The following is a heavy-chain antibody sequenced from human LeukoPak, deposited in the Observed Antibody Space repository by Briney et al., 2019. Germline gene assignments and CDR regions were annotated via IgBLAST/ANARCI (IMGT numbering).Heavy chain of an antibody. CDR1: GGSISSGGYY. D-gene: IGHD2-21*02. CDR2: LYNSGLT. Sequence: SETLSLTCTVSGGSISSGGYYWSWIRQPPGKGLEWIAYLYNSGLTNYNPSLKSRVTISIDTSKNQFSLKLSSVTAADTAVYYCARERGGDLRYFDLWGRGTLVTVSS. J-gene: IGHJ2*01. V-gene: IGHV4-61*08. CDR3: ARERGGDLRYFDL.